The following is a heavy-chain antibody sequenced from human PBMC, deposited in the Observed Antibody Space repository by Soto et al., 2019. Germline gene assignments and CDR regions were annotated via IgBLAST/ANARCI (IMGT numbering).Heavy chain of an antibody. J-gene: IGHJ3*02. V-gene: IGHV1-69*08. D-gene: IGHD6-13*01. CDR1: GGTFSSYT. CDR3: ARDESSSWEGYAFDI. CDR2: IIPILGIA. Sequence: QVQLVQSGAEVKKPGSSVKVSCKASGGTFSSYTISWVRQAPGQGLEWMGRIIPILGIANYAQKFQGRVTITADKSTSTDYMELSSLRSEDTAVYYCARDESSSWEGYAFDIWGQGTMVTVSS.